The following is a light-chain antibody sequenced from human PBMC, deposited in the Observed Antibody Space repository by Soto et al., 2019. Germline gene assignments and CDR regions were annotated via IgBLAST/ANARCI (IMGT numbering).Light chain of an antibody. CDR2: GAS. J-gene: IGKJ1*01. V-gene: IGKV3-15*01. CDR3: QHYHNWPPWT. Sequence: EIVMTQSPATLSVSPGERATLSCRASQSVSSNLAWYQQKPGQAPRLLIYGASTRATGIPARFSGSGSGTEFTLTIRSLRSEDFAVYYCQHYHNWPPWTFGQGTKVEVK. CDR1: QSVSSN.